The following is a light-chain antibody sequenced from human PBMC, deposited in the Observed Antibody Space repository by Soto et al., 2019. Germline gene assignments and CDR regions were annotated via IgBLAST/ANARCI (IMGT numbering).Light chain of an antibody. V-gene: IGKV1-5*03. CDR3: QQYKSYPWT. Sequence: DIQMTQAPSTLSAYVGDRVTITCRASQKISSYLAWYQQRPGKAPKLLIYQASSLESGVPSRFSGSGSGTELTLTITSLQPDDFATYYCQQYKSYPWTFGQGTKVEI. CDR1: QKISSY. J-gene: IGKJ1*01. CDR2: QAS.